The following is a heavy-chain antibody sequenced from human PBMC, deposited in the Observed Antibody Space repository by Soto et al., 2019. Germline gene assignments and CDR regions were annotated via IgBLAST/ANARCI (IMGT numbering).Heavy chain of an antibody. CDR1: GGTFSSYA. J-gene: IGHJ5*02. Sequence: SVKVSCKASGGTFSSYAISWVRQAPGQGLEWMGGIIPIFGTANYAQKFQGRVTITADESTSTAYMELSSLRSEDTAVYYCARGGREYCSSTSCPTPGWFDPWGQGTLVTVSS. CDR2: IIPIFGTA. D-gene: IGHD2-2*01. V-gene: IGHV1-69*13. CDR3: ARGGREYCSSTSCPTPGWFDP.